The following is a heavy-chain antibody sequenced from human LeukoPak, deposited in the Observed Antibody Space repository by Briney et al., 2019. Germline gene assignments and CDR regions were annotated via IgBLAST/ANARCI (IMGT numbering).Heavy chain of an antibody. CDR1: GFTFSSYA. CDR3: ARGGTFGVDISDY. V-gene: IGHV3-23*01. Sequence: GGSLRLSCAASGFTFSSYAMSWVRQAPGKGLEWVSAISGSGGSTYYADSVKGRFTISRDNAKNSLYLQMNSLRAEDTAVYYCARGGTFGVDISDYWGQGTLVTVSS. J-gene: IGHJ4*02. D-gene: IGHD3-3*01. CDR2: ISGSGGST.